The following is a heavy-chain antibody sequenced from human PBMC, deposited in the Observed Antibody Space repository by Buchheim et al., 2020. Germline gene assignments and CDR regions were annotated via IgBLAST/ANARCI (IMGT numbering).Heavy chain of an antibody. CDR1: GYTFTSYY. J-gene: IGHJ4*02. CDR2: INPSGAGT. D-gene: IGHD6-13*01. Sequence: QVQLVQSGAEVKKPGASVKVSCKASGYTFTSYYVHWVRQAPGQGLEWMGIINPSGAGTSSSQKFQGRATMTRDTSTSTVYMELSSLRSEDTAVYYCAGDRGAAAGTSPGYWGQGTL. CDR3: AGDRGAAAGTSPGY. V-gene: IGHV1-46*01.